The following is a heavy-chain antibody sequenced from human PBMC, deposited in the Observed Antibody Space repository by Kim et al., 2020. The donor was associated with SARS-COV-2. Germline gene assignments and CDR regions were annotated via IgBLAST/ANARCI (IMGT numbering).Heavy chain of an antibody. V-gene: IGHV4-34*01. CDR1: GGSFSGYY. CDR3: ARVLRQNPYYYDSSGYYRLSAFDI. D-gene: IGHD3-22*01. CDR2: INHSGST. J-gene: IGHJ3*02. Sequence: SETLSLTCAVYGGSFSGYYWSWIRQPPGKGLEWIGEINHSGSTNYNPSLKSRVTISVDTSKNQFSLKLSSVTAADTAVYYCARVLRQNPYYYDSSGYYRLSAFDIWGQGTMVTVSS.